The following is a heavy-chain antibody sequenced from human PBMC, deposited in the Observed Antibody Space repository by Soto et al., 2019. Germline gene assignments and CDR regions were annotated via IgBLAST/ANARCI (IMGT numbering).Heavy chain of an antibody. CDR2: INPNSGGT. J-gene: IGHJ4*02. D-gene: IGHD1-26*01. Sequence: QVQLVQSGAEVKKPGASVKVSCKASGYTFTGYYMHWVRQAPGQGLEWMGWINPNSGGTNYAQKFQGWVTMTRDTSISTAYMELSRLRSDDTAVYYCAREAILVGATTYFDYWGQGTLVTVSS. CDR1: GYTFTGYY. CDR3: AREAILVGATTYFDY. V-gene: IGHV1-2*04.